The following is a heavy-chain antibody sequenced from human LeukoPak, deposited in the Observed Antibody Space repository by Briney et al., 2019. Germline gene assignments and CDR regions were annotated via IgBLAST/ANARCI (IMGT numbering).Heavy chain of an antibody. V-gene: IGHV4-59*01. Sequence: PSETLSLTCTVSGGSISSYYWSWIRQPPGKGLEWIGYIYYSGSTNYNPSLKSRVTISVDTSKNQFSLKLSSVTAADTAVYCCARVVVPAAMRGVRWFDPWGQGTLVTVSS. J-gene: IGHJ5*02. CDR2: IYYSGST. D-gene: IGHD2-2*01. CDR1: GGSISSYY. CDR3: ARVVVPAAMRGVRWFDP.